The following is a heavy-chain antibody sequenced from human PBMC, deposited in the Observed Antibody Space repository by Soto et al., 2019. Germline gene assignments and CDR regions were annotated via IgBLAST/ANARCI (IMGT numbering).Heavy chain of an antibody. Sequence: QVQLVQSGAEVKKPGASVKVSCKASGYTFTSYDINWVRQATGQGLEWMGWMNPNSGNTGYAQKFQGRVTMTRNTSISTGYMELSSLRVEGTAVYYCAKEPSYSNGGGEDYWGQGTLVTVSS. V-gene: IGHV1-8*01. CDR3: AKEPSYSNGGGEDY. CDR2: MNPNSGNT. CDR1: GYTFTSYD. D-gene: IGHD4-4*01. J-gene: IGHJ4*02.